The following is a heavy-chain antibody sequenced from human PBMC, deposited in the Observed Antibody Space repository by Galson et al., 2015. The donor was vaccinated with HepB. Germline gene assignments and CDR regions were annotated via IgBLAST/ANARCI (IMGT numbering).Heavy chain of an antibody. CDR3: ARDQTWSGGYSDCFSDY. CDR1: GASISSYY. Sequence: ETLSLTCTVSGASISSYYWTWIRQSAGKGLEWLGRIYKNGNTNYNPSLKSRVTMSVDTSKNQFSLKLTSVTAADTAVYYCARDQTWSGGYSDCFSDYWGQGILVTVSS. D-gene: IGHD1-26*01. V-gene: IGHV4-4*07. J-gene: IGHJ4*02. CDR2: IYKNGNT.